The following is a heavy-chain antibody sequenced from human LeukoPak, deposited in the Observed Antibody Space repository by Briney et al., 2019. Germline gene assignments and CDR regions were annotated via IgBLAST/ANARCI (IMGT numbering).Heavy chain of an antibody. J-gene: IGHJ4*02. V-gene: IGHV1-18*01. CDR3: ARDSAAAGCVDY. CDR2: ISAYNGNT. D-gene: IGHD6-13*01. CDR1: GYTFTSYG. Sequence: ASVKVSCKASGYTFTSYGISWVRQAPGQGLEWMGWISAYNGNTNYAQKLQGRVTMTTDTSTSTAYMELSRLRSDDTAVYYCARDSAAAGCVDYWGQGTLVTVSS.